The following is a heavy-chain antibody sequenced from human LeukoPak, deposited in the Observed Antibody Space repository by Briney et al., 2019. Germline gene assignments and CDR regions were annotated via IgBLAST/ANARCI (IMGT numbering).Heavy chain of an antibody. Sequence: SETLSLTCTVSGGSINNYYWSWIRQPPGEGLEWIAYIHYSGGTSYNPSLKSRLTISVATSKNQFSLKVTSVTAADTAVYYCARAQLYCRGSSCYPSWFDPWGQGTLVTVSP. CDR3: ARAQLYCRGSSCYPSWFDP. J-gene: IGHJ5*02. CDR2: IHYSGGT. CDR1: GGSINNYY. V-gene: IGHV4-59*01. D-gene: IGHD2-15*01.